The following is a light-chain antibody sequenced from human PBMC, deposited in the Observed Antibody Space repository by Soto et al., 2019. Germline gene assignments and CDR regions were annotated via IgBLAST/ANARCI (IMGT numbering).Light chain of an antibody. J-gene: IGKJ1*01. CDR3: QQYYSTPWT. Sequence: DIVMTQSPDSLVVSLGERATINCKSSQSVLYSSNNKNYLAWYQQKPGQPPKLLIYRASTRESGVPDRFSGSGSGTDFTLSSSSLQAEDVAVYYCQQYYSTPWTFGQGTKVEIK. V-gene: IGKV4-1*01. CDR2: RAS. CDR1: QSVLYSSNNKNY.